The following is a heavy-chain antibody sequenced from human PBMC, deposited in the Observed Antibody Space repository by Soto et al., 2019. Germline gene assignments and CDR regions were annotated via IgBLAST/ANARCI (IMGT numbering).Heavy chain of an antibody. CDR1: GFTFTSSA. V-gene: IGHV1-58*01. CDR2: IVIGSGNT. D-gene: IGHD3-10*01. Sequence: SVKVSCKASGFTFTSSAVQWVRQARGQRLEWIGWIVIGSGNTNYAQKFQERVTITRDMSTSTAYMELSSLRSEDTAVYYCAADRGWFGELLSAFDIWGQGTMVTVSS. J-gene: IGHJ3*02. CDR3: AADRGWFGELLSAFDI.